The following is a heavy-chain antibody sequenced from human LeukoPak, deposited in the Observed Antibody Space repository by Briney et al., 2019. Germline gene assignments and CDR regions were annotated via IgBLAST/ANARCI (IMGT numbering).Heavy chain of an antibody. CDR1: GFTFDDYA. Sequence: GGSLRLSCAASGFTFDDYAMHWVRQAPGKGLEWVSGISWNSGSIGYADSVKGRFTISRDNAKNSLYLQMNSLRAEDTAVYYCARDNRPTYYYDSTRFDPWGQGTLVTVSS. V-gene: IGHV3-9*01. CDR2: ISWNSGSI. CDR3: ARDNRPTYYYDSTRFDP. D-gene: IGHD3-22*01. J-gene: IGHJ5*02.